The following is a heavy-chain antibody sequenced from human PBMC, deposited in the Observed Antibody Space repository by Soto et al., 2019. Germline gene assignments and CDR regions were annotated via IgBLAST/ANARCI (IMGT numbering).Heavy chain of an antibody. CDR2: ICYSGST. V-gene: IGHV4-59*01. CDR3: ARVGDGYNPDY. Sequence: SETLSLTCTVSGGSISSYYWSWIRQPPGKGLEWIGYICYSGSTNYNPSLKSRVTISVDTSKNQFSLKLSSVTAADTAGYYCARVGDGYNPDYWGQGTLVTVSS. CDR1: GGSISSYY. J-gene: IGHJ4*02. D-gene: IGHD5-12*01.